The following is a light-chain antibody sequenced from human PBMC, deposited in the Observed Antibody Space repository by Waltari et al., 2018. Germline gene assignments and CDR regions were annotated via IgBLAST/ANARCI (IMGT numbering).Light chain of an antibody. CDR3: QQYYSSPVT. CDR1: QCVLYRSDNKNY. V-gene: IGKV4-1*01. CDR2: WAS. Sequence: DIVMTQSPDSLAVSLGERATINCKSSQCVLYRSDNKNYLGWYQQKPGLPPKLRIYWASTRESGVPDRFSGSGSGTDFTLTISSLQAEDVAVYYCQQYYSSPVTFGQGTRLEIK. J-gene: IGKJ5*01.